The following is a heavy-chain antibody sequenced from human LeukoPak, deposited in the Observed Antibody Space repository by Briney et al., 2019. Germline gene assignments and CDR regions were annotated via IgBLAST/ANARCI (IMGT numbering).Heavy chain of an antibody. D-gene: IGHD3-22*01. Sequence: PGGSLRLSCAASGFTFSNAWMSWVRQAPGKGLEWVGRIKSKTDGGTTDYAAPVKGRFTISRDDSENTLNLQMNSLKTEDTAVYYCTTDFLDYYYDSSGSTLFDYWGQGTLVTVSS. CDR1: GFTFSNAW. V-gene: IGHV3-15*01. CDR3: TTDFLDYYYDSSGSTLFDY. CDR2: IKSKTDGGTT. J-gene: IGHJ4*02.